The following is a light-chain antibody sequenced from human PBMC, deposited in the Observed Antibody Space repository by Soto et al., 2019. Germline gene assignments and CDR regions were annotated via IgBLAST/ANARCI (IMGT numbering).Light chain of an antibody. CDR2: AAS. Sequence: IQMTQSPSSLSASVGDRGTIACRTSQNINIFLNWYQQKPGRAPMVVISAASNLESGVPSRFSGRGSGTEFTLTISNLQPGDSALYFCQESYSTPLAFGGGTKVDI. J-gene: IGKJ4*01. V-gene: IGKV1-39*01. CDR1: QNINIF. CDR3: QESYSTPLA.